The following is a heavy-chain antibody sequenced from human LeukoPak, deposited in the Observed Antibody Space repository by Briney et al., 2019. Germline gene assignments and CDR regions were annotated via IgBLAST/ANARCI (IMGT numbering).Heavy chain of an antibody. CDR1: GFTFSRYW. CDR3: ARDLQATVTTNGWGFDL. Sequence: GGSLRLSRAASGFTFSRYWMHWVRQAPGKGLVWVSRINDDGNSASYADSVKGRFTISRDNAKNTLYLQMNSLRAEDTAVYYCARDLQATVTTNGWGFDLWGRGTLVTVSS. CDR2: INDDGNSA. V-gene: IGHV3-74*01. D-gene: IGHD4-17*01. J-gene: IGHJ2*01.